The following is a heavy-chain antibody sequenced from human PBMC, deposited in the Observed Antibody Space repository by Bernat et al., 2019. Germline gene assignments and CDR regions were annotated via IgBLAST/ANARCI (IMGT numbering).Heavy chain of an antibody. J-gene: IGHJ6*02. CDR3: ARKKGLLQSDFSYYYYYGMDI. D-gene: IGHD3-3*01. CDR1: GYSFTSYW. CDR2: IYPGDSDT. V-gene: IGHV5-51*01. Sequence: EVQLVQSGAEVKKPGESLRISCKGSGYSFTSYWIGWVRQMPGKGLEWMGIIYPGDSDTRYSPSFQGQVTISADKSISTAYLQWSSLKASDTAMYYCARKKGLLQSDFSYYYYYGMDIWGQGTTVTVSS.